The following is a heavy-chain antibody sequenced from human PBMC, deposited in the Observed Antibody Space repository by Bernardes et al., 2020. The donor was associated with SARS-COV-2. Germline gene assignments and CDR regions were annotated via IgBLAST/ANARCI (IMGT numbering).Heavy chain of an antibody. D-gene: IGHD1-26*01. CDR1: GGSISSGDYY. CDR2: IYYSGST. J-gene: IGHJ4*02. CDR3: ARSVGATRGFQYYFDY. Sequence: SETLSLTCTVSGGSISSGDYYWSWIRQPPGKGLEWIGYIYYSGSTYYNPSLKSRVTISVDTSKNQFSLKLSSVTAADTAVYYCARSVGATRGFQYYFDYWGQGTLVTVSS. V-gene: IGHV4-30-4*01.